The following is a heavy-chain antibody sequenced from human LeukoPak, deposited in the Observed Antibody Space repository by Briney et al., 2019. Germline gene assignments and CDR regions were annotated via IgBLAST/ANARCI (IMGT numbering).Heavy chain of an antibody. Sequence: GGSLRLSCATSGFTFSSYEINWVRQAPGKGLEWVSYISSSGSTIYYADSVKGRFTISRDNAKNSLYLQMNSLRAEDTAVYYCAELGITMIGGVWGKGTTVTISS. CDR2: ISSSGSTI. D-gene: IGHD3-10*02. J-gene: IGHJ6*04. V-gene: IGHV3-48*03. CDR1: GFTFSSYE. CDR3: AELGITMIGGV.